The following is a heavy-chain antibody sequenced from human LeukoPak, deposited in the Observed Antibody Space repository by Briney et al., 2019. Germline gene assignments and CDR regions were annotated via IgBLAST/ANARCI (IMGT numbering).Heavy chain of an antibody. V-gene: IGHV4-39*01. CDR1: GGSISDSSYH. CDR3: AREVASSVHY. CDR2: IYYSGPT. Sequence: SETLSLTCTASGGSISDSSYHWGWIRQPPGKGLEWIGSIYYSGPTYYRPSLKSRVTISVDTSKNQFSLKLTSVTAADTAVYYCAREVASSVHYWGQGTLATVSS. D-gene: IGHD3-10*01. J-gene: IGHJ4*02.